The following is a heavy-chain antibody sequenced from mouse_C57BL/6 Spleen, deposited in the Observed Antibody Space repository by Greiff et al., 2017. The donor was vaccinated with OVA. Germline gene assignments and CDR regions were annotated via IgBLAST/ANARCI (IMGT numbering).Heavy chain of an antibody. CDR1: GYTFTDYY. Sequence: EVQLQQSGPELVKPGASVKISCKASGYTFTDYYMNWVKQSHGKSLEWIGDINPNNGGTSYNQKFKGTATLTVDKSSSTAYMELRSLTSEDSTVYYCARGPLATTVVSPFDYWGQGTTLTVSS. D-gene: IGHD1-1*01. V-gene: IGHV1-26*01. J-gene: IGHJ2*01. CDR2: INPNNGGT. CDR3: ARGPLATTVVSPFDY.